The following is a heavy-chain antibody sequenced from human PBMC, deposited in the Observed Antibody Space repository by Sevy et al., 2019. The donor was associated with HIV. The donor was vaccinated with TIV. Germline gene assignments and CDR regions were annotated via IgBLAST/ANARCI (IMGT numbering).Heavy chain of an antibody. CDR2: ISGSGGST. CDR3: AKDRITAARFQH. Sequence: GGSLRLSCAASGFSFSVYWMSWVRQAPGQGLEWVSAISGSGGSTYYADSVKGRFTISRDNFRNTLYLQMNSLRAEDTAVYYCAKDRITAARFQHWGQGTLVTVSS. V-gene: IGHV3-23*01. J-gene: IGHJ1*01. CDR1: GFSFSVYW. D-gene: IGHD6-13*01.